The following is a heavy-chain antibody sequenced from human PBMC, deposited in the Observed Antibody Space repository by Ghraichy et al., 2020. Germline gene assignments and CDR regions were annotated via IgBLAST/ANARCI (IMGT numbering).Heavy chain of an antibody. Sequence: GGSLRLSCAASGFTFSSYAMSWVRQAPGKGLEWVSAISGSGGTTYYAESVKGRFTISRDNSKNALYLQMNSLRGDDTAVYYCAKDPYITGTPGADCWGQGTLVTVSS. D-gene: IGHD1/OR15-1a*01. CDR2: ISGSGGTT. J-gene: IGHJ4*02. CDR1: GFTFSSYA. CDR3: AKDPYITGTPGADC. V-gene: IGHV3-23*01.